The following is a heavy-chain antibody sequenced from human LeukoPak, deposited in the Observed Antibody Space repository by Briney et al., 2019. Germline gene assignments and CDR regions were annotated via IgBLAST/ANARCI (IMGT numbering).Heavy chain of an antibody. D-gene: IGHD4-23*01. CDR3: ARDIYLSNSLDV. V-gene: IGHV3-23*01. CDR1: GFTFSSYA. J-gene: IGHJ6*04. Sequence: PGGSLRLSCAASGFTFSSYAMSWVRQAPGKGLEWDSGISGSGVSTFYADSVKGRFTISRDNSKNTVYLQMNTVRAEDTAVYYCARDIYLSNSLDVWGKGTPVTISS. CDR2: ISGSGVST.